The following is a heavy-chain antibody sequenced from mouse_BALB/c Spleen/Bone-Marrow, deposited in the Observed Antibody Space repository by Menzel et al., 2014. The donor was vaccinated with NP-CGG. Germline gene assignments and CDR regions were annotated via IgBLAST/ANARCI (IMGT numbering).Heavy chain of an antibody. Sequence: VQLQQSGAELMKPGASVKISCKATGYTFSRYWIEWVKQRPGHGLEWIGEILPGSGSTNYNEKFKGKATFTADTSSNAAYMQLSSLTSEDSAVYYCARNYGNYVWFANWGQGTLVTVSA. CDR1: GYTFSRYW. CDR2: ILPGSGST. CDR3: ARNYGNYVWFAN. J-gene: IGHJ3*01. D-gene: IGHD2-1*01. V-gene: IGHV1-9*01.